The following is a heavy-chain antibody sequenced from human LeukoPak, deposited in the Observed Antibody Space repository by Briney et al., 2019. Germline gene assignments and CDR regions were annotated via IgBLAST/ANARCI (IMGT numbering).Heavy chain of an antibody. CDR2: IYPGDSDT. V-gene: IGHV5-51*01. CDR1: GYSFISYW. CDR3: ATGYGSGRGAFDI. D-gene: IGHD6-19*01. Sequence: GEALKISCVGSGYSFISYWIAWVRQMSGKGLGWMGIIYPGDSDTTYSPSFQGQVTISADKSISTAYLQWSSLKASDTAIYYCATGYGSGRGAFDIWGQGTMVSVSS. J-gene: IGHJ3*02.